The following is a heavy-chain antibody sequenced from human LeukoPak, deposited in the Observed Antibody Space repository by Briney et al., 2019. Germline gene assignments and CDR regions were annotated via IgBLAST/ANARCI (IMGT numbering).Heavy chain of an antibody. CDR2: IIPIFGTA. Sequence: AAVKVSCKASGGTFSSYTISWVRQAPGQGREWMGGIIPIFGTANYAQKFQGRVTITTDESTSTAYMELSSLRSEDTAVYYCARGLAAAILDVWGKGTTVTVSS. V-gene: IGHV1-69*05. CDR3: ARGLAAAILDV. J-gene: IGHJ6*04. CDR1: GGTFSSYT. D-gene: IGHD6-13*01.